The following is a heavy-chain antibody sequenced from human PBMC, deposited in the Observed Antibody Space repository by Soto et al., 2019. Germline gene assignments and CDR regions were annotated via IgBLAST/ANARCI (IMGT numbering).Heavy chain of an antibody. Sequence: GASVKVSCKASGGTFSSYAISWVRQAPGQGLEWMGGIIPIFGTANYAQKFQGRVTITADESTSTAYMELSSLRSEDTAVYYCARVVVGATSALWNYGMDVWGQGTTVTVS. CDR2: IIPIFGTA. J-gene: IGHJ6*02. D-gene: IGHD1-26*01. CDR1: GGTFSSYA. CDR3: ARVVVGATSALWNYGMDV. V-gene: IGHV1-69*13.